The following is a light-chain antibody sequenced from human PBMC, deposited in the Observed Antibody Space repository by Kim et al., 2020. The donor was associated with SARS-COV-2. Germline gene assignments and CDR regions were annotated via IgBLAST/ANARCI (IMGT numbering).Light chain of an antibody. Sequence: VKLTCTRSSGNSSYAIAWHQQQPEKGPRYLMKLNSDGSHSKGDGIPDRFSGSSSGAERYLTISSLQSEDEADYYCQTWGTGIHVVFGGGTQLTVL. CDR1: SGNSSYA. J-gene: IGLJ2*01. V-gene: IGLV4-69*01. CDR2: LNSDGSH. CDR3: QTWGTGIHVV.